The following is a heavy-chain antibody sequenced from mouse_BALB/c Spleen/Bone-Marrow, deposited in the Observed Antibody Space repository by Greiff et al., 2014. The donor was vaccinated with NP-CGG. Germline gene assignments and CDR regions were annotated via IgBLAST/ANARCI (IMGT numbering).Heavy chain of an antibody. CDR3: TRHGITRVFDY. Sequence: EVHLVESGAGLVKPGGSLKLSCAASGFTFSSSAMSWVRQTPEQRLEWVATISSGGSYTYYPASVQGRFTISRDTASNTLYLQRSLLRSEDAVMYCCTRHGITRVFDYWGQGTPLTVSA. D-gene: IGHD2-4*01. CDR1: GFTFSSSA. V-gene: IGHV5-9-3*01. CDR2: ISSGGSYT. J-gene: IGHJ2*01.